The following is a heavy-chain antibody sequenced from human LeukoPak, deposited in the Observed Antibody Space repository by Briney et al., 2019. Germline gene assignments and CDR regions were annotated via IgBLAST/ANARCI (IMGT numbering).Heavy chain of an antibody. J-gene: IGHJ3*02. CDR3: ARSLAYCGGDCYYDAFDI. CDR2: IYYSGST. D-gene: IGHD2-21*02. V-gene: IGHV4-59*01. Sequence: SETLSLTCTVSGGSISSYYWSWIRQPPGKGLEWIEYIYYSGSTNYNPSLKSRVTISVDTSKNQFSLKLSSVTAADTAVYYCARSLAYCGGDCYYDAFDIWGQGTMVTVSS. CDR1: GGSISSYY.